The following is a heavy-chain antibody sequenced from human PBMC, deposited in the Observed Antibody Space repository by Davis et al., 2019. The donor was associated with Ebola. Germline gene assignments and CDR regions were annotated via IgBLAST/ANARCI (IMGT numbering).Heavy chain of an antibody. CDR3: ARHAGVVWFGDLLMGGLDV. V-gene: IGHV4-39*01. D-gene: IGHD3-10*01. Sequence: SETLSLTCDVSGDSISGSNYYWAWIRQPPGKGLEGIGSVFHSGATYYNPSLKSRITMSVDTSKNQFSLKLTSVTAADKAVYYCARHAGVVWFGDLLMGGLDVWGEGTTVTVSS. CDR1: GDSISGSNYY. CDR2: VFHSGAT. J-gene: IGHJ6*04.